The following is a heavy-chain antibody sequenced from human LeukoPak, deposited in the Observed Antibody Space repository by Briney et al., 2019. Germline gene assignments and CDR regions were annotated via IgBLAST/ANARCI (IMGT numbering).Heavy chain of an antibody. Sequence: PGGSLRLSCAASGSTFSSFGMHWVRQAPGKGLEWVAVISYDGRSDYYADSVKGRFTISRDSPKNTLYLQMNSLRIEDTAVYYCAKASVAYASNWWFPAWGQGTLVTVSS. CDR2: ISYDGRSD. J-gene: IGHJ4*02. V-gene: IGHV3-30*18. CDR1: GSTFSSFG. D-gene: IGHD2-15*01. CDR3: AKASVAYASNWWFPA.